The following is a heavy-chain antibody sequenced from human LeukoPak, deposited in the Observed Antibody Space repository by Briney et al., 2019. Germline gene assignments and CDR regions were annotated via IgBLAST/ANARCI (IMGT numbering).Heavy chain of an antibody. D-gene: IGHD3-3*01. CDR2: VSYDGTND. J-gene: IGHJ4*02. V-gene: IGHV3-30-3*01. Sequence: GGSLRLSCAAAGFPFSNYAMHWVRQAPGKGLEWVAVVSYDGTNDYYTDSVTGRFTISRDNSKNTLFLQMNSLRVEDTAVYYCARGGGSGYYGFGYWGQGTLVTVSS. CDR3: ARGGGSGYYGFGY. CDR1: GFPFSNYA.